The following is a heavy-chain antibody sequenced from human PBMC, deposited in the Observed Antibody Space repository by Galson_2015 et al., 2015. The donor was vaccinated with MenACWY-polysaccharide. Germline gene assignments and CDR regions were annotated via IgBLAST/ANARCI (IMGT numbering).Heavy chain of an antibody. Sequence: SLRLSCAASGFTFSNYAMSWVRQAPGKGLIWVSAISGSGGGTYYADSVKGRFTISRDNSKNTLYLQINSLRAADTAVYYCAREGYCRGGSSFRLDNCFDPWGQGTPVTVSS. V-gene: IGHV3-23*01. D-gene: IGHD2-15*01. CDR3: AREGYCRGGSSFRLDNCFDP. CDR2: ISGSGGGT. J-gene: IGHJ5*02. CDR1: GFTFSNYA.